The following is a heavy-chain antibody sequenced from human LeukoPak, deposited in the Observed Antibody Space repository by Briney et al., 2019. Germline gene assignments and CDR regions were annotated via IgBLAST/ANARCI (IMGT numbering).Heavy chain of an antibody. CDR2: IIPNSGGT. CDR3: ASGSRDYYYYYYMDV. J-gene: IGHJ6*03. Sequence: ASVKVSCKASGYTFNDYYMHWVRQAPGQGLERMGWIIPNSGGTNYAQKFQGRVAMTRDTSISTAYMELSSLRSDDTAVYYCASGSRDYYYYYYMDVWGKGTTVTVSS. V-gene: IGHV1-2*02. D-gene: IGHD1-26*01. CDR1: GYTFNDYY.